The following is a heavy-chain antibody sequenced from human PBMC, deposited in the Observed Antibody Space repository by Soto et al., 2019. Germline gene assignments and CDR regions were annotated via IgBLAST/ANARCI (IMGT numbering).Heavy chain of an antibody. V-gene: IGHV1-2*02. CDR3: ARDLGHPYYYYYGMDV. Sequence: GASVKVSCKASGYTFTGYYMRWVRQAPGQGLEWMGWINPNSGGTNYAQKFQGRVTMTRDTSISTAYMELSRLRSDDTAVYYCARDLGHPYYYYYGMDVWGQGTTVTVSS. J-gene: IGHJ6*02. CDR2: INPNSGGT. CDR1: GYTFTGYY.